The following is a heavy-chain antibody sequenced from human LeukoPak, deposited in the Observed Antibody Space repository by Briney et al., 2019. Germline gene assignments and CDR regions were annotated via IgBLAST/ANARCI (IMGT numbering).Heavy chain of an antibody. CDR3: ARADRPYYFDY. Sequence: PSETLSLTCAVYGGSFSGYYWSWIRQPPGKGLEWIGEINHSGSTNYNPSLKSRVTISVDTSKNQFSLKLSSVTAADTAVYYCARADRPYYFDYWGQGTLVTVSS. CDR2: INHSGST. D-gene: IGHD6-6*01. J-gene: IGHJ4*02. V-gene: IGHV4-34*01. CDR1: GGSFSGYY.